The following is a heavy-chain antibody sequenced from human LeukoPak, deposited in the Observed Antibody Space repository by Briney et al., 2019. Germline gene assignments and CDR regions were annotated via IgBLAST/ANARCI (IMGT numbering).Heavy chain of an antibody. J-gene: IGHJ5*02. Sequence: ASVKVSCKASGYTFTSYYMHWVRQAPGQGLEWMGIINPSGGSTSYAQKFQGRVTMTRDTSTSTVYMELSSLRSEDTAVYYCARPSADYYGSGSYLNPWGQGTLVTVSS. V-gene: IGHV1-46*01. CDR1: GYTFTSYY. CDR2: INPSGGST. CDR3: ARPSADYYGSGSYLNP. D-gene: IGHD3-10*01.